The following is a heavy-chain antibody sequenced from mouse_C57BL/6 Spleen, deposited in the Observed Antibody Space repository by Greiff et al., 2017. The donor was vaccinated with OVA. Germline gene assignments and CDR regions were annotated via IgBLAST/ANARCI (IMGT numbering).Heavy chain of an antibody. J-gene: IGHJ4*01. V-gene: IGHV1-82*01. CDR1: GYAFSSSW. CDR2: IYPGDGDT. D-gene: IGHD1-1*01. CDR3: ARPYGSLYYAMDY. Sequence: LVESGPELVKPGASVKISCKASGYAFSSSWMNWVKQRPGKGLEWIGRIYPGDGDTNYNGKFKGKATLTADKSSSTAYMQLSSLTSEDSAVYFCARPYGSLYYAMDYWGQGTSVTVSS.